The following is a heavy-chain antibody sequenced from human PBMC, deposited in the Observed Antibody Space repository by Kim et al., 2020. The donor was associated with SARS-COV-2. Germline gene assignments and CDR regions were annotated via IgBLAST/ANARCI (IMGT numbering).Heavy chain of an antibody. Sequence: GGSLRLSCAASGFTFSTYWMSWVRQAPGKGLEGVANIKQDGTEKYYVDSVKGRFTISRDNAENSLYLQMNSLRAEDTAVYYCARHKGFEFWGQGTLVTVSS. V-gene: IGHV3-7*01. CDR3: ARHKGFEF. CDR2: IKQDGTEK. J-gene: IGHJ4*02. CDR1: GFTFSTYW.